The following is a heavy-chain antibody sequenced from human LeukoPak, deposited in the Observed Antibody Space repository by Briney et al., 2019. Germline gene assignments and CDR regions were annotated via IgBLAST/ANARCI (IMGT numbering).Heavy chain of an antibody. CDR3: ARSIGSAFDY. D-gene: IGHD1-26*01. CDR2: ISSSSSYI. Sequence: GGSLRLSCAASGFAFSSYSMNWVRQAPGKGLEWVSSISSSSSYIYYADSVKGRFTISRDNAKNSLYLQMNSLRAEDTAVYYCARSIGSAFDYWGQGTLVTVSS. J-gene: IGHJ4*02. CDR1: GFAFSSYS. V-gene: IGHV3-21*01.